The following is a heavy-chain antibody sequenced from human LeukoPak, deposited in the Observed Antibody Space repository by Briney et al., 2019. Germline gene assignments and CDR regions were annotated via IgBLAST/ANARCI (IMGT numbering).Heavy chain of an antibody. CDR1: GYTFTGYY. J-gene: IGHJ3*02. D-gene: IGHD2-21*01. Sequence: ASVKVSCKASGYTFTGYYMHWVRQAPGQGLEWMGWINPNSGGTNYAQKFQGRVTMTRDTSISTAYMELRSLRSDDTAVYYCARFCGGDCYSIMATLDAFDIWGQGTMVTVSS. V-gene: IGHV1-2*02. CDR2: INPNSGGT. CDR3: ARFCGGDCYSIMATLDAFDI.